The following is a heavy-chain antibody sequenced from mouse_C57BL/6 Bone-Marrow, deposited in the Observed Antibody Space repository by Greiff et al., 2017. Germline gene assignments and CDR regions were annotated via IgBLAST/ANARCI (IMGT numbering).Heavy chain of an antibody. Sequence: EVKVVESGGDLVKPGGSLKLSCAASGFTFSSYGMSWVRQTPDQRLEWVATISSGGSYTYYPDSVKGRFTISRDNAKNTLYLQMSSLKSEDTAMYCCARRCVDYWGQGTTLTVSS. J-gene: IGHJ2*01. CDR3: ARRCVDY. CDR1: GFTFSSYG. CDR2: ISSGGSYT. V-gene: IGHV5-6*02.